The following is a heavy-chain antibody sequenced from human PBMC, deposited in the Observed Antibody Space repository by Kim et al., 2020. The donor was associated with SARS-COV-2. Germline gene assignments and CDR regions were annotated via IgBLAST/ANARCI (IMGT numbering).Heavy chain of an antibody. CDR3: AKDHPSSGWPAFDS. CDR1: GFTFSSRA. D-gene: IGHD6-25*01. CDR2: VNNGGNA. Sequence: GGSLRLSCAASGFTFSSRAMIWVRQAPGKGPEWVASVNNGGNAYYADSVKGRFTVSRDTTRDTLYLQMNSLRAEDTALYFCAKDHPSSGWPAFDSWGQGT. V-gene: IGHV3-23*01. J-gene: IGHJ4*02.